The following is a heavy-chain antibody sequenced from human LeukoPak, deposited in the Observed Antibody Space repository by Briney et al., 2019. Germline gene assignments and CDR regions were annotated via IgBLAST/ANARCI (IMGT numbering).Heavy chain of an antibody. Sequence: ASVKVSCKASGYTFTSYGISWVRQAPGQGLEWMGWISAYNGNTNYAQKLQGRVTMTTDTSTSTAYMELRSLRSDDTAVYYCARDSMTTVTTFSDAFDIWGQGTMVTVSS. CDR2: ISAYNGNT. CDR3: ARDSMTTVTTFSDAFDI. D-gene: IGHD4-11*01. J-gene: IGHJ3*02. V-gene: IGHV1-18*01. CDR1: GYTFTSYG.